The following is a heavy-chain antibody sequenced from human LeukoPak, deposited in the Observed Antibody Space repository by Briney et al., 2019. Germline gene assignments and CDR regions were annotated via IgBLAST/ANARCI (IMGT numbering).Heavy chain of an antibody. J-gene: IGHJ4*02. V-gene: IGHV3-7*01. CDR3: LTSTCSHRFDY. D-gene: IGHD2-15*01. Sequence: GGSLRLSCAASGFTFSSYWMCWVRQAPGKGLEWVAIIKQDGSDKYYVDSVEGRFIISRDNAKNSLYLQMNSLRAEGTAVYYCLTSTCSHRFDYWGQGTLVTVSS. CDR1: GFTFSSYW. CDR2: IKQDGSDK.